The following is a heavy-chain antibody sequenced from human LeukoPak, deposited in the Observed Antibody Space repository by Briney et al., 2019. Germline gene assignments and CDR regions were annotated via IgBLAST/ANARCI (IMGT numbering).Heavy chain of an antibody. CDR1: GYSFTGYY. D-gene: IGHD6-25*01. Sequence: ASVKVSYKASGYSFTGYYMHWVRQAPGQGLEWMGRINPNSGGTNYAQKFQGRVTMARDTSISTAYMELSRLRSDDTAVYYCASHSSGGAFDIWGQGTMVTVSS. J-gene: IGHJ3*02. CDR3: ASHSSGGAFDI. V-gene: IGHV1-2*06. CDR2: INPNSGGT.